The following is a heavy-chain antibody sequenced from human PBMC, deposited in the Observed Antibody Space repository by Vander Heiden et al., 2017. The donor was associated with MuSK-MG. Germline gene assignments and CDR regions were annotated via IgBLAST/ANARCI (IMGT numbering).Heavy chain of an antibody. V-gene: IGHV3-11*06. D-gene: IGHD2-15*01. CDR2: ISSSSSYT. CDR1: GFTFSDYY. CDR3: ARYTLGDYYYYYGMDV. J-gene: IGHJ6*02. Sequence: QVKLVESGGGLVKPGGSLKLPCAASGFTFSDYYMSWIRQAPGKGLELVSYISSSSSYTNYADSVKGRFTISRDNAKNSLYLQMNSLRAEDTAVYYCARYTLGDYYYYYGMDVWGQGTTVTVSS.